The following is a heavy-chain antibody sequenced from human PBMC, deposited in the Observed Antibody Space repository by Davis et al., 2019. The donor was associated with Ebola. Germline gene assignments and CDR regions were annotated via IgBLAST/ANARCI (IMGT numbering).Heavy chain of an antibody. V-gene: IGHV4-39*01. J-gene: IGHJ5*02. CDR3: ARKIDYCDYVSWFDP. D-gene: IGHD4-17*01. CDR1: GGSISSSSYY. CDR2: IYYSGST. Sequence: PSETLSLTCTVSGGSISSSSYYWGWIRQPPGKGLEWIGSIYYSGSTYYNPSLKSRVTISVDTSKNQFSLKLSSVTAADTAVYYCARKIDYCDYVSWFDPWGQGTLVTVSS.